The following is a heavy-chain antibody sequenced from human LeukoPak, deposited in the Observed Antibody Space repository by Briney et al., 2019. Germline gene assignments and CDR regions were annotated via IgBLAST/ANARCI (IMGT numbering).Heavy chain of an antibody. CDR1: GYSFTSYW. V-gene: IGHV5-51*01. Sequence: GESLKISCKGSGYSFTSYWIGWVRQMREKRLEWMGIIYPGDSDTRYSPSFQGQVTISADKSISTAYLQWSSLKASDTAMYYCARQAGYGGNYYYYGMDVWGQGTTVTVSS. CDR2: IYPGDSDT. D-gene: IGHD4-23*01. J-gene: IGHJ6*02. CDR3: ARQAGYGGNYYYYGMDV.